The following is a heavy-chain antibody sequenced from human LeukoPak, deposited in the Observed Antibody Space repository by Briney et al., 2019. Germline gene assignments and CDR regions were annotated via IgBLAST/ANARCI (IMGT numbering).Heavy chain of an antibody. D-gene: IGHD3-10*01. J-gene: IGHJ4*02. V-gene: IGHV4-4*07. CDR1: GASISSNY. CDR3: ARDRGGPSYFDY. Sequence: SETLSLTCTVSGASISSNYWSWIRQPAGKGLEWIGRIYTSGITYYNPSLKSRVTMSVDTSKNQFSLKLNSVAAADTAVYYCARDRGGPSYFDYWGQGTLVTVSS. CDR2: IYTSGIT.